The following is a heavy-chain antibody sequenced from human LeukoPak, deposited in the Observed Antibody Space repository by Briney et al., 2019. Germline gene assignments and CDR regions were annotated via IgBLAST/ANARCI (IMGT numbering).Heavy chain of an antibody. CDR2: ISAYNGNR. CDR1: GYTFTSYG. J-gene: IGHJ6*02. CDR3: APCSGGSCYSPVSDYYYGMDV. Sequence: ASVKVSCKASGYTFTSYGISWVRQAPGQGLEWMGWISAYNGNRNYAQKLQGRVTMTTDTSTSTAYMELRSLRSDDTAVYYCAPCSGGSCYSPVSDYYYGMDVWGQGTTVTVSS. V-gene: IGHV1-18*01. D-gene: IGHD2-15*01.